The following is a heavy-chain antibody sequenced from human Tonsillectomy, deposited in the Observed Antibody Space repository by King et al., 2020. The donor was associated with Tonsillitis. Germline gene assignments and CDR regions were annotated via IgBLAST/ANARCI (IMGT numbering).Heavy chain of an antibody. CDR3: AHSSPDYYGSGSENYFDY. CDR2: IYWDDDK. Sequence: TLKESGPTLVKPTQTLTLTCTFSGFSLSTSGVGVGWIRQPPGKALEWLALIYWDDDKRYSPSLKSRLTITKDTSKNQVVLTMTNMDPVDTATYYCAHSSPDYYGSGSENYFDYWGQGTLVTVSS. V-gene: IGHV2-5*02. J-gene: IGHJ4*02. D-gene: IGHD3-10*01. CDR1: GFSLSTSGVG.